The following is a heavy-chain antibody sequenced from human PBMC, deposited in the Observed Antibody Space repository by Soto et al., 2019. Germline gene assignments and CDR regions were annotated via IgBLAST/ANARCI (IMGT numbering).Heavy chain of an antibody. CDR2: IYYSGST. CDR1: GGSISSYY. J-gene: IGHJ3*02. Sequence: QVQLQESGPGLVKPSETLSLTCTVSGGSISSYYWSWIRQPPGKGLEWIGYIYYSGSTNYNPSLKSRVTISVDTSKNQFSLELSSVTAADTAVYYCARVCSPKPYYDFWSGYYTTDDAFDIWGQGTMVTVSS. V-gene: IGHV4-59*01. D-gene: IGHD3-3*01. CDR3: ARVCSPKPYYDFWSGYYTTDDAFDI.